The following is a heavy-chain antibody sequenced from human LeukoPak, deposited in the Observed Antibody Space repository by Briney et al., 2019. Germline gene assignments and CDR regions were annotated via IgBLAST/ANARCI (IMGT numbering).Heavy chain of an antibody. Sequence: SSETLSLTCAVYGGSFSGYYWSRIRQPPGKGLEWIGEINHSGSTNYNPSLKSRVTISVDTSKNQFSLKLSSVTAADTAVYYCARAYYDSSGYDYSRAYYFDYWGQGTLVTVSS. CDR3: ARAYYDSSGYDYSRAYYFDY. CDR1: GGSFSGYY. J-gene: IGHJ4*02. V-gene: IGHV4-34*01. CDR2: INHSGST. D-gene: IGHD3-22*01.